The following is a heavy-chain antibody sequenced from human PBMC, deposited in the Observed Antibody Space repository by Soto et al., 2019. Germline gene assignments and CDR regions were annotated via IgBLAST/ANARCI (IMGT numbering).Heavy chain of an antibody. CDR1: GYTFTSYD. Sequence: GASVKVSCKASGYTFTSYDINWVRQATGQGLEWMGWMNPNSGNTGYAQKFQGRVTITADESTSTAYMELSSLRSEDTAVYYCARDWANYYDSSGYYPGGSVGAFDIRGQGTMVTVSS. D-gene: IGHD3-22*01. CDR3: ARDWANYYDSSGYYPGGSVGAFDI. J-gene: IGHJ3*02. V-gene: IGHV1-8*01. CDR2: MNPNSGNT.